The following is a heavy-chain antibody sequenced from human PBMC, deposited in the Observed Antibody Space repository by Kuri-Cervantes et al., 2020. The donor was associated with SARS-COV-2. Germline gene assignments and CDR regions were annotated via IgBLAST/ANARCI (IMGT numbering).Heavy chain of an antibody. Sequence: GESLKISCTASGFIFSDYYMTWIRQAPGKGLEWVSNIGPSGTTKYYADSVKGRFTISRDNAKNSLYLQMSSLRAEDTAVYYCAREFLPPVDIVVVPAAEIDRGFDYWGQGTLVTVSS. CDR3: AREFLPPVDIVVVPAAEIDRGFDY. CDR1: GFIFSDYY. D-gene: IGHD2-2*01. CDR2: IGPSGTTK. V-gene: IGHV3-11*04. J-gene: IGHJ4*02.